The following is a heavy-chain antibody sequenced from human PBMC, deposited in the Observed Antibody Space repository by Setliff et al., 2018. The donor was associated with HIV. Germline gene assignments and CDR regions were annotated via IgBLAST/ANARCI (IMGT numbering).Heavy chain of an antibody. Sequence: ASVKVSCKVSGYTLSELSVHWVRQAPGKGLQWMGGVDPEDGETIYAQELQGRVTMTEDTSADTAYMELSSLRSEDTAVYYCARGAQDYEDYYFDYWGQGTLVTVSS. D-gene: IGHD4-17*01. J-gene: IGHJ4*02. V-gene: IGHV1-24*01. CDR2: VDPEDGET. CDR3: ARGAQDYEDYYFDY. CDR1: GYTLSELS.